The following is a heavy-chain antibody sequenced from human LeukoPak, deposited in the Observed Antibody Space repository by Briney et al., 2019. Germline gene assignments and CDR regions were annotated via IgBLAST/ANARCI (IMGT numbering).Heavy chain of an antibody. CDR2: ISYDGSNK. CDR1: GFTVSSNY. J-gene: IGHJ4*02. D-gene: IGHD6-19*01. V-gene: IGHV3-30*03. Sequence: GGSLRLSCAASGFTVSSNYMHWVRQAPGKGLEWVAVISYDGSNKYYADSVKGRFTISRDNSKNTLYLQMNSLRAEDTAVYYCAGSSGWYEKSFDYWGQGTLVTVSS. CDR3: AGSSGWYEKSFDY.